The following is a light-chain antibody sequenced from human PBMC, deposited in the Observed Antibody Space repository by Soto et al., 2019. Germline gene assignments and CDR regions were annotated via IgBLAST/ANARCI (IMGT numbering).Light chain of an antibody. CDR2: GAS. Sequence: ERVMTQSPATLSVSPGERATLSCGASQSVGSNLAWYQQKPGQAPRLLIFGASSRATGVPARFSGSGSGTEFTLTINSLQSEDFAVYFCQQYDNLPLTFXPGTKADIK. CDR3: QQYDNLPLT. J-gene: IGKJ3*01. V-gene: IGKV3-15*01. CDR1: QSVGSN.